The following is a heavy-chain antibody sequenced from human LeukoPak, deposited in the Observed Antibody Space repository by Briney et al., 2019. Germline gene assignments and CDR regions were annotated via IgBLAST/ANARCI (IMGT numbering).Heavy chain of an antibody. CDR1: GYSFTSYW. CDR2: IYPGDSDT. Sequence: GESLKISCKGSGYSFTSYWIGWVRQMPGRGLEWMGIIYPGDSDTRYSPSFQGQVTISADKSISTAYLQWSSLKASDTAMYYCARRCGGDCYNYYYVMDVWGQGTTVTVSS. J-gene: IGHJ6*02. CDR3: ARRCGGDCYNYYYVMDV. V-gene: IGHV5-51*01. D-gene: IGHD2-21*02.